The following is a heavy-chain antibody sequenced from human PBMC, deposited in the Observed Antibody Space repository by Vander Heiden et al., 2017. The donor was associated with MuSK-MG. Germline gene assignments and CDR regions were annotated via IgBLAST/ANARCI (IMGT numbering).Heavy chain of an antibody. D-gene: IGHD3-22*01. CDR2: INPDARST. V-gene: IGHV3-74*01. CDR1: GFTFRNYW. CDR3: TRDSYDSTDHYWGMDV. Sequence: EVQLVESGGGLVQPGGSLRLSCAASGFTFRNYWMHWVRQAPGKGLMWVSRINPDARSTSYADSGKGRFTMSRDNAENTRYLKINSLRAEDTAVYYCTRDSYDSTDHYWGMDVWCKGTTVTVSS. J-gene: IGHJ6*03.